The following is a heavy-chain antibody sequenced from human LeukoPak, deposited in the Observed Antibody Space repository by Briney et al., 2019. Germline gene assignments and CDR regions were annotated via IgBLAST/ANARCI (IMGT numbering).Heavy chain of an antibody. J-gene: IGHJ4*02. Sequence: SQTLSLTCAISGDSVSSNSVTWNWIRQSPSIGLEWLGRTYYRSTWYNDYAVSVRGRITVNPDTSKNQFSLKLSSVTAADTAVYYCATGDLWFGELLSPPYYFDYWGQGTLVTVSS. CDR3: ATGDLWFGELLSPPYYFDY. CDR1: GDSVSSNSVT. CDR2: TYYRSTWYN. V-gene: IGHV6-1*01. D-gene: IGHD3-10*01.